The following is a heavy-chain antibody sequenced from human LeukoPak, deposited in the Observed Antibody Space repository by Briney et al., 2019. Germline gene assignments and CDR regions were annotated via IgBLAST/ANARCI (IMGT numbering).Heavy chain of an antibody. D-gene: IGHD3-3*01. V-gene: IGHV1-2*02. Sequence: GASVKVSCKASGYTFTGYYMHWVRQAPGQGLEWMGWINPNSGGTNYAQKFQGRVTMTRDTSISTAYMELSRLRSDDTAVYYCASWRGLRNRPRYGMDVWGQGTTVTVSS. CDR2: INPNSGGT. J-gene: IGHJ6*02. CDR3: ASWRGLRNRPRYGMDV. CDR1: GYTFTGYY.